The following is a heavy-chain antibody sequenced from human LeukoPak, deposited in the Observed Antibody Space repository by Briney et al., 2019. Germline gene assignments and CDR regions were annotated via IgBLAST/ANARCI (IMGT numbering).Heavy chain of an antibody. CDR1: GGSISNHY. Sequence: SETLSLTCTVSGGSISNHYLSWIRQPPGKGLEWIGCIYYNGRTNYNPSLERRGTVSVDTYKTQFSMKLSSVTAADTAVYYGARLSGLFDSSGYYYSNWLDPWGQGTLVTVSS. J-gene: IGHJ5*02. V-gene: IGHV4-59*11. CDR3: ARLSGLFDSSGYYYSNWLDP. CDR2: IYYNGRT. D-gene: IGHD3-22*01.